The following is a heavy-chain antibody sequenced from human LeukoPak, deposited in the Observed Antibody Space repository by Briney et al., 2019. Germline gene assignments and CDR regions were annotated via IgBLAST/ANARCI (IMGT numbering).Heavy chain of an antibody. V-gene: IGHV1-18*01. CDR1: GYTFTSNG. CDR2: ISCYNGDT. Sequence: ASVKVSCKASGYTFTSNGITWVRHAPGQGLEWGGWISCYNGDTKYAQKFQGRVTVTTDTSTSTAYMELRSLRSDDTAVYYCARDGGTAGYSSGSDYWGQGTLVTVSS. J-gene: IGHJ4*02. CDR3: ARDGGTAGYSSGSDY. D-gene: IGHD5-18*01.